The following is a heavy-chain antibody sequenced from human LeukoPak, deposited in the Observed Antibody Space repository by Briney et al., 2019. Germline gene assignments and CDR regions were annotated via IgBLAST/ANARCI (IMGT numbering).Heavy chain of an antibody. CDR3: ARFIRAWYSSSSTLSYYYYYMDV. CDR2: IFTTGST. V-gene: IGHV4-61*09. J-gene: IGHJ6*03. CDR1: GGSINGGSYY. D-gene: IGHD6-6*01. Sequence: SQTLSLTCSVSGGSINGGSYYWSWIRQPAGKPLEWIGHIFTTGSTSYNPSLRTRVTISEDSSKDQFSLKLSSMTAADTAVYYCARFIRAWYSSSSTLSYYYYYMDVWGKGTTVTVSS.